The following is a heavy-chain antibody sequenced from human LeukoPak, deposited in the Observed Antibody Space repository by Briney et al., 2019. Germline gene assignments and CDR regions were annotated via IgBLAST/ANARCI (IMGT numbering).Heavy chain of an antibody. D-gene: IGHD3-22*01. V-gene: IGHV4-4*07. CDR1: GGSIGSYY. CDR3: ARGVFYYDTSGRGHYFDY. Sequence: SETLSLTCTVSGGSIGSYYWSWIRQPAGKGLEWIGRIYTSGGTVYNPSLKSRVTMSVDTSKNQFSLKLSSVTAADTAVYYCARGVFYYDTSGRGHYFDYWGQGTLVTVSS. J-gene: IGHJ4*02. CDR2: IYTSGGT.